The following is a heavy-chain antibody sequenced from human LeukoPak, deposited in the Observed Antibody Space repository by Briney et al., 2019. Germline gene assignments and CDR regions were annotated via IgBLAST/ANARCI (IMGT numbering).Heavy chain of an antibody. CDR1: GGSISSSSYY. J-gene: IGHJ4*02. CDR3: VRELRMGLPVSYIDY. D-gene: IGHD5-18*01. CDR2: IYYSGST. Sequence: SETLSLTCTVSGGSISSSSYYWGWIRQPPGKGLEWIGSIYYSGSTYYNPSLKSRVTISVDTSKNQFSLKLSSVTAADTAVYYCVRELRMGLPVSYIDYWGQGTLVTVSS. V-gene: IGHV4-39*07.